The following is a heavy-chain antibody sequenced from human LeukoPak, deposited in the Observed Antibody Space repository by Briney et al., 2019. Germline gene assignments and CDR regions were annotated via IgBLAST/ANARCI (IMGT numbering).Heavy chain of an antibody. CDR3: ARGSGYCSRTSCYLYHFDS. D-gene: IGHD2-2*01. Sequence: SETLSLTCTVSGGSISSYYWSWIRQPPGKGLEWIGYIFHSGSTNYKPSLKSRVSISVDTSKNQFSLKLSSVTAADTAVYYCARGSGYCSRTSCYLYHFDSWGQGTLVTVSS. CDR1: GGSISSYY. V-gene: IGHV4-4*08. CDR2: IFHSGST. J-gene: IGHJ4*02.